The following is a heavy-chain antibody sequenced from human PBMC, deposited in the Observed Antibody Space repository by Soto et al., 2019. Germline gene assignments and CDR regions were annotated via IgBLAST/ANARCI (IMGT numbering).Heavy chain of an antibody. Sequence: PSGTLSLTCTVSGGSISSSSYYWGWIRQPPGKGLEWIGSIYYSGSTYYNPPLKSRVTISVDTAKNHFSLKLRSMTAAETAVYFGGRDGGNWDRHGLDYWGQGTLVTVSS. D-gene: IGHD7-27*01. CDR2: IYYSGST. CDR3: GRDGGNWDRHGLDY. V-gene: IGHV4-39*02. CDR1: GGSISSSSYY. J-gene: IGHJ4*02.